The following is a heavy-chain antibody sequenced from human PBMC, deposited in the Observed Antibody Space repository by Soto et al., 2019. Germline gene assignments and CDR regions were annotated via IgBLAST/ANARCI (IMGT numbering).Heavy chain of an antibody. CDR3: ARDREPDGIWTFDS. D-gene: IGHD3-9*01. CDR1: GFTLDKHT. CDR2: SFSSGGT. V-gene: IGHV3-53*01. J-gene: IGHJ4*02. Sequence: GSLRLSCAAFGFTLDKHTMGWVRQAPGKGLEWVAESFSSGGTQYADSVKGRFTISRDNSRNMVFLQMNGLRVEDTALYYCARDREPDGIWTFDSWGQGALVTVSS.